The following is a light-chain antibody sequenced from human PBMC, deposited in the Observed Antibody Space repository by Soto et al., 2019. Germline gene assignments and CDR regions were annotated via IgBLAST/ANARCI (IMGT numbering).Light chain of an antibody. Sequence: QSALTQPASVSGSPGQAITISCSGTTTDVGSSDYVSWYQQHPGRAPKLIIYEVTNRPSGVSHRFSGSKSGSTASLTISGLQAEDEADYYCCSYSTINSPVVFGGGTKVTVL. CDR1: TTDVGSSDY. CDR2: EVT. V-gene: IGLV2-14*03. CDR3: CSYSTINSPVV. J-gene: IGLJ2*01.